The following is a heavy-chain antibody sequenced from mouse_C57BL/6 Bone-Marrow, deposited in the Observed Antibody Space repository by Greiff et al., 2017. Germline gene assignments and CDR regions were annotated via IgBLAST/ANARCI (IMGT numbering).Heavy chain of an antibody. CDR3: TPSCYDFDY. D-gene: IGHD1-1*01. CDR2: IGPETGGT. V-gene: IGHV1-15*01. CDR1: GYTFTDYE. Sequence: QVQLQQSGAELVRPGASVTLSCKASGYTFTDYEMHWVKQTPVHGLEWIGAIGPETGGTAYTQKFKGKAILTADKSSSTAYMELRSLTSEDSAVYYCTPSCYDFDYWGQGTTVTVSS. J-gene: IGHJ2*01.